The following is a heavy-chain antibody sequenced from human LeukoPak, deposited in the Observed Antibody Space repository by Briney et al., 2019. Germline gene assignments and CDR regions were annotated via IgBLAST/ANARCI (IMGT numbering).Heavy chain of an antibody. CDR1: GFTFSSYA. D-gene: IGHD1-7*01. J-gene: IGHJ4*02. Sequence: PGGSLRLSCAASGFTFSSYAMHWVRQAPGKGLEWVAVISYDGSNKYYADSVKGRFTISRDNSKNTLYLQMNSLRAEDTAVYYCARDSEYNWNYEAPGDYWGQGTLVTVSS. V-gene: IGHV3-30-3*01. CDR2: ISYDGSNK. CDR3: ARDSEYNWNYEAPGDY.